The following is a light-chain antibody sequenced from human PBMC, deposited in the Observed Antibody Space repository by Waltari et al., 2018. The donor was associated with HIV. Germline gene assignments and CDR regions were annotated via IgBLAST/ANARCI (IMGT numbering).Light chain of an antibody. CDR1: KIGSTS. Sequence: SYVLTQPPSVSVAPGQTARITCGGNKIGSTSVHWYQQKPGQAPVLVVYEDSDRPSGIPERFSGSNSGDTATLTISRVEAGDEADYYCQVWDSSSDLWVFGGGTKLTVL. J-gene: IGLJ3*02. V-gene: IGLV3-21*02. CDR3: QVWDSSSDLWV. CDR2: EDS.